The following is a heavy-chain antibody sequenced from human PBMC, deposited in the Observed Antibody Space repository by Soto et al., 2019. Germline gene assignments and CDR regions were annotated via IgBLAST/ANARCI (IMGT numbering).Heavy chain of an antibody. J-gene: IGHJ5*02. V-gene: IGHV4-59*01. D-gene: IGHD2-2*02. CDR1: GGFINNSW. CDR3: ATYRVPRP. CDR2: VYYSGST. Sequence: QVQLQESGPGLVKPSETLSLTCTVSGGFINNSWWSWVRQPPGPGLERIGYVYYSGSTNYNPFFKSRATISVDTSNAQFTPKLSSVTAADTAVYYCATYRVPRPWGQGTLITVSS.